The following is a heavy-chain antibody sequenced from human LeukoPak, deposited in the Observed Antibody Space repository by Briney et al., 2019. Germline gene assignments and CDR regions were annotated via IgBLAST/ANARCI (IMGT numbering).Heavy chain of an antibody. Sequence: SVKVSCKASGGTFSSYAISWVRQAPGQGLEWVGGIITIFGTANYAKKLQGRVTITADESTSTAYMEMSSLRSEDTAVYYCAAVVPAVMGYFDYWGQGTLVTVSS. CDR1: GGTFSSYA. CDR2: IITIFGTA. V-gene: IGHV1-69*13. D-gene: IGHD2-2*01. J-gene: IGHJ4*02. CDR3: AAVVPAVMGYFDY.